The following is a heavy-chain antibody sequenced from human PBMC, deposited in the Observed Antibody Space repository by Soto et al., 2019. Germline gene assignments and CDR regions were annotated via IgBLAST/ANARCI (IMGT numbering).Heavy chain of an antibody. CDR2: ISGSGGST. CDR3: TKMFRDILFGAAAHHVDY. CDR1: GFTFSSYA. V-gene: IGHV3-23*01. Sequence: EVQLLESGGGLVQPGGSLRLSCAASGFTFSSYAMSWGRQAPGKGLEWVSAISGSGGSTYYADSVNGRFTISSAKSNNSLYLQMNSLRAEDTDIYYWTKMFRDILFGAAAHHVDYGGQGTLVTVSS. J-gene: IGHJ4*02. D-gene: IGHD2-15*01.